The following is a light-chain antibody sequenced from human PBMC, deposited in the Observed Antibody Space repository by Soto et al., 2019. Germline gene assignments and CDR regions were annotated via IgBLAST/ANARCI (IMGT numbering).Light chain of an antibody. Sequence: QSVLTQPASVSGSPGQSITISCTGTSSDVGSYNPVSWYQQHPGKAPKLMIYEVSKRPSGVSNRFSGSKSGNTASLTISGLQAEDEADYYSCSYAGSSTLLYVFGTGTKVTVL. CDR1: SSDVGSYNP. CDR2: EVS. J-gene: IGLJ1*01. CDR3: CSYAGSSTLLYV. V-gene: IGLV2-23*02.